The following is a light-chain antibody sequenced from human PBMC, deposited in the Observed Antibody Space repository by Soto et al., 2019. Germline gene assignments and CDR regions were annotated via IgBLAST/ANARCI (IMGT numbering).Light chain of an antibody. J-gene: IGLJ1*01. Sequence: QSVLTQPPSASGSPGQSVTISCTGTSSDVGGYNYVSWYQQHPGKAPKLMIYEVTKRPSGVPDRFSGSKSGNTASLTVSGLQAGDEADYYCSSYAGSNNFVFGPGTKVTV. CDR2: EVT. CDR1: SSDVGGYNY. CDR3: SSYAGSNNFV. V-gene: IGLV2-8*01.